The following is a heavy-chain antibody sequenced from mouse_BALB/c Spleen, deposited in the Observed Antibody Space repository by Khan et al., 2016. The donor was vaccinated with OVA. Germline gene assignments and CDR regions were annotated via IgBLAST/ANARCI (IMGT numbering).Heavy chain of an antibody. CDR2: ISPGSGSD. CDR1: GYTFTSYW. J-gene: IGHJ4*01. Sequence: DLVKPGASVRLSCKASGYTFTSYWVHWIKQRPGQGLEWIGQISPGSGSDYYNEMFKGRATLTVDTSSTTAYIHLSSLSSENYAVYFCARANYYGRSLYAMDSWGQGTSVTVSS. D-gene: IGHD1-1*01. CDR3: ARANYYGRSLYAMDS. V-gene: IGHV1S41*01.